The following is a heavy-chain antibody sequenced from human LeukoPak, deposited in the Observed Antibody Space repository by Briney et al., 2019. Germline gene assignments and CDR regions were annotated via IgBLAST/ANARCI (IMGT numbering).Heavy chain of an antibody. CDR3: ASTRELLPARFDY. D-gene: IGHD1-26*01. CDR2: INWNCGST. V-gene: IGHV3-20*04. CDR1: GFTFDDYG. Sequence: PGGSLRLSCAASGFTFDDYGMSWVRQAPGKGLEWVSGINWNCGSTGYADSVKGRSTISRDNAKNSLYLQMNSLRAEDTALYYCASTRELLPARFDYWGQGTLVTVSS. J-gene: IGHJ4*02.